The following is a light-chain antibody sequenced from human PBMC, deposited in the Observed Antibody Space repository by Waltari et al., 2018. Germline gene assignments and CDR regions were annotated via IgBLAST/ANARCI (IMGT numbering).Light chain of an antibody. CDR3: QNHERLPAT. J-gene: IGKJ1*01. CDR2: QAS. Sequence: ERVFTQSPGTLSLSPGARATHACRASQSVGRFLAWYQQKPGQAPRLLIYQASNRATGIPDRFSGSGSGTDFSLTISRLEPEDFAVYYCQNHERLPATFGQGTKVEI. CDR1: QSVGRF. V-gene: IGKV3-20*01.